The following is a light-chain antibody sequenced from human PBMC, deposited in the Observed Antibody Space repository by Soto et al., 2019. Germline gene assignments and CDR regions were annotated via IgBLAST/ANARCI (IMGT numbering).Light chain of an antibody. V-gene: IGKV1-39*01. Sequence: DIQITQSPSSLSAFVGDGVSITCRASQSISSFLNWYQQIPGKAPKLLISGASSLQSGVPPRFRGSGSGTDFTLTISSLQPEDSASYFCQQSYSIPFTFGQGTKVDIK. CDR1: QSISSF. CDR2: GAS. CDR3: QQSYSIPFT. J-gene: IGKJ2*01.